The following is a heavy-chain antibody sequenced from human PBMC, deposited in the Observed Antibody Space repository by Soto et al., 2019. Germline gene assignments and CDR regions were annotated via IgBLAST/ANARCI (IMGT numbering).Heavy chain of an antibody. CDR2: INPSGGTT. J-gene: IGHJ5*02. V-gene: IGHV1-46*01. CDR3: ASGAAVAGGNNCFDP. D-gene: IGHD6-19*01. Sequence: QVQLVQSGAEVKKPGASVKVSCKASGYTFTSYYIHWVRQRQAPGQGLEWLGIINPSGGTTTYAQKFQGRVTMTRDTSTSTVYMELRSLRSEDTAVYYCASGAAVAGGNNCFDPWGQGTLVTVSS. CDR1: GYTFTSYY.